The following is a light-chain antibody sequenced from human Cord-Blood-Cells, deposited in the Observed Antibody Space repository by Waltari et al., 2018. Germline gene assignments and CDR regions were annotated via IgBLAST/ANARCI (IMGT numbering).Light chain of an antibody. CDR3: CSYAGSSTL. J-gene: IGLJ3*02. V-gene: IGLV2-23*02. Sequence: QSALTQPASVSGSPGQSITISCTGTSSDVGSYNLVSWYQQQPGKAPKLMIYEVIKRPSGVSNRFSGSKSGNTASLTISGLQAEDEADYYCCSYAGSSTLFGGGTKLTVL. CDR2: EVI. CDR1: SSDVGSYNL.